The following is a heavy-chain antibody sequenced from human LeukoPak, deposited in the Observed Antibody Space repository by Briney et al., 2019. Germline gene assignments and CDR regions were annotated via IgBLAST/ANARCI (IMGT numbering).Heavy chain of an antibody. V-gene: IGHV1-69*13. Sequence: ASVKVSCKASGYTFTSYDINWVRQAPGQGLEWMGGIIPIFGTANYAQKFQGRVTITADESTSTAYMELSSLRSEDTAVYYCARGRYTAMGLDYWGQGTLVTVSS. CDR2: IIPIFGTA. J-gene: IGHJ4*02. D-gene: IGHD5-18*01. CDR1: GYTFTSYD. CDR3: ARGRYTAMGLDY.